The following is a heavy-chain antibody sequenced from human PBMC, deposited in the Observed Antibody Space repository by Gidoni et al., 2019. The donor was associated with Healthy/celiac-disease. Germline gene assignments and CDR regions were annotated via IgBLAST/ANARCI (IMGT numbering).Heavy chain of an antibody. CDR2: IITILGIA. Sequence: QVQLVQSGAEVKKPVSSVKVSCKASGGTFSSYTISWVRQAPGQGLEWMRRIITILGIANYAQKFKGRVTITEDKSTSTAYMGLSSMRSEDTAVYYCARGSVRAVPDYWGQGTLVTVSS. V-gene: IGHV1-69*02. J-gene: IGHJ4*02. CDR3: ARGSVRAVPDY. CDR1: GGTFSSYT. D-gene: IGHD2-2*01.